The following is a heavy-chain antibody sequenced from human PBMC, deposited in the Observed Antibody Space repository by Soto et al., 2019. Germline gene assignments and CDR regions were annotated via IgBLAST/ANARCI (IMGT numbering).Heavy chain of an antibody. CDR3: ASSAGHPGDFFYYNGMDV. CDR2: ISYSGST. D-gene: IGHD3-10*01. V-gene: IGHV4-59*01. CDR1: GGSISSYF. Sequence: PSETLSLTCTVSGGSISSYFWSWNRQPPGKGLEWIGSISYSGSTNYNPSLKSRVTISVDPSKNEFSLKMSSVTAADTAVYYCASSAGHPGDFFYYNGMDVWGQGTTVTVSS. J-gene: IGHJ6*02.